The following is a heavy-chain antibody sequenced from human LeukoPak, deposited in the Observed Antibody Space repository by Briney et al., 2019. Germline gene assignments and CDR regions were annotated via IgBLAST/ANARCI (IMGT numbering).Heavy chain of an antibody. CDR3: SRKYCSGGSCLLYAFDI. V-gene: IGHV4-30-4*08. CDR1: GASIDTDSYY. J-gene: IGHJ3*02. CDR2: IYYSGST. Sequence: SETLSLTCTVSGASIDTDSYYWAWIRQPPGKGLEWIGYIYYSGSTYYNPSLKSRVTISVDTSKNQFSLKLSSVTAADTAVYYCSRKYCSGGSCLLYAFDIWGQGTMVTVSS. D-gene: IGHD2-15*01.